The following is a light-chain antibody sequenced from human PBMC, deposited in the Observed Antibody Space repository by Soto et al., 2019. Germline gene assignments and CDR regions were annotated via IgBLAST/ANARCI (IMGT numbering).Light chain of an antibody. J-gene: IGLJ1*01. CDR1: SSNIGAGYD. V-gene: IGLV1-40*01. CDR2: GNY. Sequence: QSVLTQPPSVSGALGQRVTISCTGSSSNIGAGYDVHWYQQLPGTAPKLLIYGNYNRPSGVPDRFSGSKSGTSASLAITGLQAEDEADYYCQSYDSSLSGDVFGTGTKVTVL. CDR3: QSYDSSLSGDV.